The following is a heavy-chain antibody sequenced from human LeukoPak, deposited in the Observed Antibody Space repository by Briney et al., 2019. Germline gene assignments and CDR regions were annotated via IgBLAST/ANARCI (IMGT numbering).Heavy chain of an antibody. V-gene: IGHV1-69*06. J-gene: IGHJ4*02. CDR3: ARDTFRNSAATRGLPDY. D-gene: IGHD2-2*01. CDR1: GGTFSSYA. CDR2: IIHIFGTA. Sequence: SVKVSCKAAGGTFSSYAISWVRQAPGQGLEWMGGIIHIFGTANYAQKFQGRVTITADKSTSTAYMELSSLRSEDTAVYYCARDTFRNSAATRGLPDYWGQGTLVTVSS.